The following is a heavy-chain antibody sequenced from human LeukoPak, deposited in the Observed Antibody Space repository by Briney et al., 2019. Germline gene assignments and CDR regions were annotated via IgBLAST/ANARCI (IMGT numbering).Heavy chain of an antibody. CDR2: VSIYNDNT. CDR1: GYTFTSYY. Sequence: GASVKVSCKASGYTFTSYYIHWVRQAPGQGLEWLGWVSIYNDNTNYAREFQDRITMTTDISTSTAYMELKSLTSDDTAVYFCARTGHYRFDYWGQGTLVTVSS. V-gene: IGHV1-18*04. J-gene: IGHJ4*02. CDR3: ARTGHYRFDY. D-gene: IGHD3-9*01.